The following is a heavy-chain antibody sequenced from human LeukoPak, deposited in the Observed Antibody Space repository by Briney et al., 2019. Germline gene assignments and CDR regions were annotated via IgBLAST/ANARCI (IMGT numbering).Heavy chain of an antibody. Sequence: SVKVSCKASGGTFSSYAISWVRQAPGQGLEWMGGIIPIFGTANYAQKFQGRVTITADESASTAYMELSSLRSEDTAVYYCARDESPGLLSAPSWGQGTLVTVSS. CDR1: GGTFSSYA. J-gene: IGHJ4*02. V-gene: IGHV1-69*13. D-gene: IGHD1-26*01. CDR3: ARDESPGLLSAPS. CDR2: IIPIFGTA.